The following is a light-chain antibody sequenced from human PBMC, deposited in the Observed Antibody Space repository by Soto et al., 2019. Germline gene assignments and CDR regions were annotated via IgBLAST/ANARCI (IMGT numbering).Light chain of an antibody. V-gene: IGLV2-23*01. CDR3: CSYAGSRV. J-gene: IGLJ3*02. CDR1: SSDVGSYNL. Sequence: QSALTQPASVSGSPGQSITISCTGTSSDVGSYNLVSWYQQHPGKAPKLMIYESSKRASGVSNPFSGSKSGNTASLTISGLQAEDEADYYCCSYAGSRVFGGGTKLTVL. CDR2: ESS.